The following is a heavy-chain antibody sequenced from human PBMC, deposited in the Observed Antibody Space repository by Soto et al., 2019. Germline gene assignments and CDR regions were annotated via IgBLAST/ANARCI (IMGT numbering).Heavy chain of an antibody. Sequence: QVQLVESGGGVVQPGRSLRLSCAASGFTFSSYGMHWVRQAPGKGLEWVAVISYDGSNKYYADSVKGRFTISRDNSKNTLYLQMNSLRAEDTAVYYCAKSPYSSSWYGRDYYYYGMDVWGQGTTVTVSS. CDR3: AKSPYSSSWYGRDYYYYGMDV. J-gene: IGHJ6*02. CDR2: ISYDGSNK. D-gene: IGHD6-13*01. CDR1: GFTFSSYG. V-gene: IGHV3-30*18.